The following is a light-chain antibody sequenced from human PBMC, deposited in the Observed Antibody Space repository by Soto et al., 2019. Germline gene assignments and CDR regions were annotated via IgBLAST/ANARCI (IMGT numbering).Light chain of an antibody. CDR1: SSDVGGYNY. Sequence: QSALTQPRSVSGSPGQSVTISCTGTSSDVGGYNYVSWYQQHPCKAPKLMIYDVSKRPSGVPDRFSGSKSGNTASLTISGLQAEDEADYYCCSYAGSYTLYVFGTGTKLTVL. V-gene: IGLV2-11*01. J-gene: IGLJ1*01. CDR2: DVS. CDR3: CSYAGSYTLYV.